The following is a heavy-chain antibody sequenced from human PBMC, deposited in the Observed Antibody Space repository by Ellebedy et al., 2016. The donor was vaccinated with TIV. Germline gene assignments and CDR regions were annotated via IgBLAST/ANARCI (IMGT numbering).Heavy chain of an antibody. CDR1: GFTFSSYG. V-gene: IGHV3-30*03. CDR3: ARYDFWTGYSYYYGMDV. Sequence: GESLKISCAASGFTFSSYGMHWVRQAPGKGLEWVAVISYDGGNKYYADSVKGRFTISRDNSKNTLYLQMNSLRAEDTAVYYCARYDFWTGYSYYYGMDVWGQGTTVTVSS. J-gene: IGHJ6*02. CDR2: ISYDGGNK. D-gene: IGHD3-3*01.